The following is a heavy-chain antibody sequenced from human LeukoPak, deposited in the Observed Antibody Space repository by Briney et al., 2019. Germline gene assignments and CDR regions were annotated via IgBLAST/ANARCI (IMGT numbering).Heavy chain of an antibody. V-gene: IGHV4-39*01. CDR1: GGSISSSSYY. J-gene: IGHJ4*02. D-gene: IGHD1-7*01. CDR3: ARRLGTTHFDY. CDR2: IFYSGST. Sequence: SETLSLTCSVSGGSISSSSYYWGWIRQPPGKGLEWIGSIFYSGSTYYNPSLKSRVTISVDTSKNQFSLKLRSVTAADTAVYYCARRLGTTHFDYWGQGTLVAVSS.